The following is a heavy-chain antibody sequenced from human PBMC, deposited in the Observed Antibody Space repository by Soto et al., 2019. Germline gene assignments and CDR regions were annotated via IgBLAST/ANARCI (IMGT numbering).Heavy chain of an antibody. Sequence: EVRLVESGGGLVQPGGSLRLSCAASGFTFSRSWMHWVRQAPGKGLVWVSRINDDGISTSYADSVKGRFTVSRDNAKNTLYLQMNSLRAEDTSVDYCARDTYCSSGSCYGGGLDVWGQGTTVTVSS. D-gene: IGHD2-15*01. CDR1: GFTFSRSW. V-gene: IGHV3-74*01. CDR2: INDDGIST. CDR3: ARDTYCSSGSCYGGGLDV. J-gene: IGHJ6*02.